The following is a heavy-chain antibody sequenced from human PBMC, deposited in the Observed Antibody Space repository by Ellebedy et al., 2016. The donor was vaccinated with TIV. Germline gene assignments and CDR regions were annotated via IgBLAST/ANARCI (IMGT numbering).Heavy chain of an antibody. CDR1: GGTFSSYT. CDR3: ARGGGGSGYSSGNAFDV. V-gene: IGHV1-69*02. D-gene: IGHD3-22*01. CDR2: IIPILGIL. J-gene: IGHJ3*01. Sequence: ASVKVSCKASGGTFSSYTISWVRQAPGQGLEWMGRIIPILGILNYAQKFQGRVTITADRSTSTVYMELSRLKSDDTAVYYCARGGGGSGYSSGNAFDVWGQGTMVTVSS.